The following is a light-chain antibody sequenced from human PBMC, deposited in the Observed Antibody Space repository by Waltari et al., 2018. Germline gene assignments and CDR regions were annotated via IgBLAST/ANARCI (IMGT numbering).Light chain of an antibody. V-gene: IGKV3-20*01. CDR1: QTVRTTY. CDR3: QQYDISPLT. CDR2: GAS. Sequence: EIVLTQSPGTLSLSPRERATLPCRASQTVRTTYLAWDQQKPGQAPTLLIHGASSRATGIPDRFSGSGSGTDFALTISSLEPEDFAVYYCQQYDISPLTFGGGTKVEIK. J-gene: IGKJ4*01.